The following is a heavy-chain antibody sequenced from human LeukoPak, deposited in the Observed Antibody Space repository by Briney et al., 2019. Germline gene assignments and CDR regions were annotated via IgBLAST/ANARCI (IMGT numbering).Heavy chain of an antibody. CDR2: ISWNSGSI. Sequence: PGGSLRLSCAASGFTFDDYAMHWVRQAPGKGLEWVSGISWNSGSIGYADSVKGRFTISRDNAKNTLYLQMNSLRAEDTAVYYCARVEGQWLEGKVFDYWGQGTLVTVSS. V-gene: IGHV3-9*01. CDR3: ARVEGQWLEGKVFDY. D-gene: IGHD6-19*01. J-gene: IGHJ4*02. CDR1: GFTFDDYA.